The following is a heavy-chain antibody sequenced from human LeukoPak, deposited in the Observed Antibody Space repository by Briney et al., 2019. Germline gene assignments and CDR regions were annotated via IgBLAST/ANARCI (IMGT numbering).Heavy chain of an antibody. Sequence: SETLSLTCAVYGGSFSGYYWSWIRQPPGKGLEWIGKINHSGSTNYNPSLKSRVTISVDTSKNQFSLKLSSVTAADTAVYYCARGGSCSSTSCYAILGFDPWGQGTLVTVSS. J-gene: IGHJ5*02. CDR1: GGSFSGYY. CDR3: ARGGSCSSTSCYAILGFDP. D-gene: IGHD2-2*01. CDR2: INHSGST. V-gene: IGHV4-34*01.